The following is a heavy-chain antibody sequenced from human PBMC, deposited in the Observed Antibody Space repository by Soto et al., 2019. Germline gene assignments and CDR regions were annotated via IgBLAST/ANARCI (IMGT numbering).Heavy chain of an antibody. CDR3: ARDSFWGFWSGYYYYMDV. CDR1: GFTFSSYW. CDR2: IKQDGSEK. Sequence: GGSLRLSCAASGFTFSSYWMSWVRQAPGKGLEWVANIKQDGSEKYYVDSVKGRFTISRDNAKNSLYLQMNSLRAEDTAVYYCARDSFWGFWSGYYYYMDVWGKGTTVTVSS. J-gene: IGHJ6*03. V-gene: IGHV3-7*01. D-gene: IGHD3-3*01.